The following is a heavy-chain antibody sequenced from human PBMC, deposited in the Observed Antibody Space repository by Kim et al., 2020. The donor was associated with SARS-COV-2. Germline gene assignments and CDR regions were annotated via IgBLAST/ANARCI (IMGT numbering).Heavy chain of an antibody. CDR2: IIPIFGTA. J-gene: IGHJ5*02. Sequence: SVKVSCKASGGTFSSYAISWVRQAPGQGLEWMGGIIPIFGTANYAQKFPGRVTITADESTSTAYMELSSLRSEDTAVYYCARSVNEFNTLRTGGYCSSTSCYWFDPWGQGTLVTVSS. CDR3: ARSVNEFNTLRTGGYCSSTSCYWFDP. D-gene: IGHD2-2*01. V-gene: IGHV1-69*13. CDR1: GGTFSSYA.